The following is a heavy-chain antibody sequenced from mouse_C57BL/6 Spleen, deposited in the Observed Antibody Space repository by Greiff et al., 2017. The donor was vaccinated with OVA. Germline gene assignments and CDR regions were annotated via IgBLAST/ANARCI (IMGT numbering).Heavy chain of an antibody. Sequence: QVQLQQPGAELVMPGASVKLSCKASGYTFTSYWMHWVKQRPGQGLEWIGEIDPSDSYTNYNQKFKGKSTLTVDKSSSTAYMQLSSLTSEDSAVYYCARSGDGNSFDYWGQGTTLTVSS. CDR2: IDPSDSYT. CDR3: ARSGDGNSFDY. CDR1: GYTFTSYW. J-gene: IGHJ2*01. V-gene: IGHV1-69*01. D-gene: IGHD2-1*01.